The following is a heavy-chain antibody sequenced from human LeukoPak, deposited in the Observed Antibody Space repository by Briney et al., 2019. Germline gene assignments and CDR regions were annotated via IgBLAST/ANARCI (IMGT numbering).Heavy chain of an antibody. V-gene: IGHV3-48*02. CDR3: AISGLDY. D-gene: IGHD6-19*01. CDR2: ISSSSSTI. J-gene: IGHJ4*02. CDR1: GFTFSSYS. Sequence: GGSLRLSCAASGFTFSSYSMNWVRQAPGKGLEWVSYISSSSSTIYYADSVKGRFTISRDNAKNSVYLQMNSLRDEDTAVYYCAISGLDYWGQGTLVTVSS.